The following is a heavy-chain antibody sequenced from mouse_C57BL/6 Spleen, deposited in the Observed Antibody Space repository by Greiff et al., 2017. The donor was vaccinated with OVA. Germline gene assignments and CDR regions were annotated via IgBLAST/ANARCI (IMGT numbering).Heavy chain of an antibody. CDR2: ISDGGSYT. CDR3: ARDRGGYDGFAY. CDR1: GFTFSSYA. Sequence: EVQLQESGGGLVKPGGSLKLSCAASGFTFSSYAMSWVRQTPEKRLEWVATISDGGSYTYYPDNVKGRFTISRDNAKNNLYLQMSHLKSEDTAMYYCARDRGGYDGFAYWGQGTLVTVSA. J-gene: IGHJ3*01. V-gene: IGHV5-4*01. D-gene: IGHD2-2*01.